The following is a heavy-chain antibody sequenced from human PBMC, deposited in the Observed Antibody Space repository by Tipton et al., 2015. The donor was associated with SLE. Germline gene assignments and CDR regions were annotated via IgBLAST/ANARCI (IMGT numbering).Heavy chain of an antibody. D-gene: IGHD6-6*01. CDR1: GFTFSSYA. CDR2: ISYDGSNK. J-gene: IGHJ4*02. V-gene: IGHV3-30-3*01. Sequence: SLRLSCAASGFTFSSYAMHWVRQAPGKGLEWVAVISYDGSNKYYADSVKGRFTISRDNSKNTLYLQMNSLRAEDTAVYYCASLSIAARWGQGTLVTVSS. CDR3: ASLSIAAR.